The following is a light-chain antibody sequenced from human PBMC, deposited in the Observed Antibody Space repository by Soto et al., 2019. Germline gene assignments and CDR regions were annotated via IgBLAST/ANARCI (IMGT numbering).Light chain of an antibody. V-gene: IGKV3-20*01. CDR1: QSVSSSY. J-gene: IGKJ4*01. CDR2: GAS. Sequence: EIVLTQSPGTLSLSPGERATLSCRASQSVSSSYLAWYQQKPGQAPRLLIYGASSRATGIPDRFGGSGSATDFTLTISRREPEDSAVYYCQQYGSSPLTFGGGTNVEIK. CDR3: QQYGSSPLT.